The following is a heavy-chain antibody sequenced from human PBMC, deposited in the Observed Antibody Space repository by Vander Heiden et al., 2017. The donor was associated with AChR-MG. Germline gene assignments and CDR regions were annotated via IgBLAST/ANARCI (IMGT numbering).Heavy chain of an antibody. V-gene: IGHV3-7*01. CDR3: ARKRAAHFDY. CDR1: GFTFSSYY. D-gene: IGHD6-6*01. J-gene: IGHJ4*02. Sequence: EVQVVESGGGLVQPGGSLRLSCATSGFTFSSYYMTWVRQAPGKGLEWVANIKEDGSDKYYVDSVKGRFTISRDNTKNSLYLQMNSLRAEDTAVYYCARKRAAHFDYWGQGTLVTVSS. CDR2: IKEDGSDK.